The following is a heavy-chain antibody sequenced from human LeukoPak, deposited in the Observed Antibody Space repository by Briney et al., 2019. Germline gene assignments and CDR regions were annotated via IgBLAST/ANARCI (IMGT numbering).Heavy chain of an antibody. D-gene: IGHD1-26*01. Sequence: GGSLRLSCAASGFTVNNYYMTWVRQAPGKGLECVSILYSGGMTYYADSVKGRFTISTDTSRNTVNLQMNSLRAEDMAIYYCARMFGGNYYGYYFDYWGQGSMLTVSS. CDR1: GFTVNNYY. CDR3: ARMFGGNYYGYYFDY. J-gene: IGHJ4*02. V-gene: IGHV3-53*01. CDR2: LYSGGMT.